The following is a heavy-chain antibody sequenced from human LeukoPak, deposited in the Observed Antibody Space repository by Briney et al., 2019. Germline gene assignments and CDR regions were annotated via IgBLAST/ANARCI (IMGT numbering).Heavy chain of an antibody. CDR3: ARDSPDYYYGMDV. CDR2: IWYDGSNK. V-gene: IGHV3-33*08. J-gene: IGHJ6*02. Sequence: GGSLRLSCAASGFTFSSYGMHWVRQAPGQGLEWVAVIWYDGSNKYYADSVKGRFTISRDNSKNTLYLQMNSLRAEDTAVYYCARDSPDYYYGMDVWGQGTTVTVSS. CDR1: GFTFSSYG.